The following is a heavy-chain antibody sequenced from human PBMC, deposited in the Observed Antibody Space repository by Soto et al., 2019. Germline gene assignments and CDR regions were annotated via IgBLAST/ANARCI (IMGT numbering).Heavy chain of an antibody. D-gene: IGHD1-1*01. CDR3: ARHQETNGADY. CDR1: GGSISSYY. V-gene: IGHV4-59*01. Sequence: SETLSLTCTVSGGSISSYYWSWIRQPPGKGLEWIGYIHYSGSTNYNPSLKSRVTISVDTSKNQFSLKLSSVTAADTAVYYCARHQETNGADYWGQGTLVTVSS. CDR2: IHYSGST. J-gene: IGHJ4*02.